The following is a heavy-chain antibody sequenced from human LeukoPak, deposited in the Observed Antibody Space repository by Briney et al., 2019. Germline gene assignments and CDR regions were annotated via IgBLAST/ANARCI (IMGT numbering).Heavy chain of an antibody. Sequence: SETLSLTCTVSGGSISSYYWSWIRQPPGKGLEWIGYIYYSGSTNYNPSLKSRVTISVDTSKNQFSLKLSSVTAADTAVYYCARVRAVAPHYYYGMDVWGQGTTVTVSS. J-gene: IGHJ6*02. D-gene: IGHD6-19*01. V-gene: IGHV4-59*01. CDR2: IYYSGST. CDR1: GGSISSYY. CDR3: ARVRAVAPHYYYGMDV.